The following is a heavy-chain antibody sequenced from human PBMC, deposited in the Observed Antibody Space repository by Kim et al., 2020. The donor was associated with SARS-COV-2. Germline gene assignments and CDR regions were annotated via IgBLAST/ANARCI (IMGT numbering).Heavy chain of an antibody. CDR3: ARGDLAAGYYYYGMDV. Sequence: LSLTCAASGFTFSSYEMNWVRQAPGKGLEWVSYISSSGSTIYYADSVKGRFTISRDNAKNSLYLQMNSLRAEDTAVYYCARGDLAAGYYYYGMDVWGQGTTVTVSS. CDR1: GFTFSSYE. V-gene: IGHV3-48*03. CDR2: ISSSGSTI. J-gene: IGHJ6*02. D-gene: IGHD6-13*01.